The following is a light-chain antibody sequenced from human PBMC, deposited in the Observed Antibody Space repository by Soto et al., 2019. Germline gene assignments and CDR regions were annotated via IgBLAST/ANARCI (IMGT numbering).Light chain of an antibody. Sequence: EVVLTQSPATLSLSPGERATLSCRAIQSVSSYLAWYQQKPGQAPRLLIHDASSRATGIPDRFSGTKSGTDFTLTIRRLEPEDAAVYYCQQYGSSPITFGQGTRLEIK. CDR3: QQYGSSPIT. CDR1: QSVSSY. CDR2: DAS. V-gene: IGKV3-20*01. J-gene: IGKJ5*01.